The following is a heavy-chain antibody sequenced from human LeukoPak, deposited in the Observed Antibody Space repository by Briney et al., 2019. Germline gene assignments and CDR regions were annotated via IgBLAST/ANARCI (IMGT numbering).Heavy chain of an antibody. CDR3: ARDVVTAISWFDP. CDR2: ISSSSSCI. J-gene: IGHJ5*02. D-gene: IGHD2-21*02. CDR1: GFTFSSYS. Sequence: GGSLRLSCAASGFTFSSYSMNWVRQAPGKGLEWVSSISSSSSCIYYADSVKGRFTFSRDNAKNSLYLQMNSLRAEDTAVYYCARDVVTAISWFDPWGQGTLVTVSS. V-gene: IGHV3-21*01.